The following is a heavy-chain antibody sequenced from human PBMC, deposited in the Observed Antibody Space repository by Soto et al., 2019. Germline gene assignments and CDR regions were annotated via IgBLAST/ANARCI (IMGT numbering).Heavy chain of an antibody. CDR1: GGSITSGGYY. CDR3: ARGGWSDNWFVP. J-gene: IGHJ5*02. Sequence: QVQLQESGPGLVRPSETLSLTCTVSGGSITSGGYYWGWIRQHPGKGLEWIGHIYYSGSTSYNPSLKSRGSRAADTSKNQFSMKLSSGTAADTAVYYCARGGWSDNWFVPWGQGTLVTVSS. CDR2: IYYSGST. V-gene: IGHV4-31*03. D-gene: IGHD6-19*01.